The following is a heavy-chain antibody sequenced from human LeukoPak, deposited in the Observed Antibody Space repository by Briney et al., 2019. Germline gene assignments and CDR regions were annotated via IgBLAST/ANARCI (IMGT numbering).Heavy chain of an antibody. V-gene: IGHV4-59*01. CDR2: IYYSGST. J-gene: IGHJ3*02. D-gene: IGHD3-22*01. CDR1: GGSISSYY. Sequence: KASETLSLTCTVSGGSISSYYWNWIRQPPGKGLEWIGYIYYSGSTNYNPSLKSRVTISVDTSKNQFSLKLSSVTAADTAVYYCARPLIVGGAFDIWGQGTMVTVSS. CDR3: ARPLIVGGAFDI.